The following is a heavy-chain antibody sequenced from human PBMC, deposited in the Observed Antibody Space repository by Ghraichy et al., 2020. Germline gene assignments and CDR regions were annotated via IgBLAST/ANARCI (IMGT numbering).Heavy chain of an antibody. CDR2: FDPEDGET. D-gene: IGHD4-23*01. CDR1: GYTLTELS. Sequence: ASVKVSCKVSGYTLTELSMHWVRQAPGKGLEWMGGFDPEDGETIYAQKFQGRVTMTEDTSTDTAYMELSSLRSEDTAVYYCATVSLTVVTSYFDYWGQGTLVTVSS. V-gene: IGHV1-24*01. CDR3: ATVSLTVVTSYFDY. J-gene: IGHJ4*02.